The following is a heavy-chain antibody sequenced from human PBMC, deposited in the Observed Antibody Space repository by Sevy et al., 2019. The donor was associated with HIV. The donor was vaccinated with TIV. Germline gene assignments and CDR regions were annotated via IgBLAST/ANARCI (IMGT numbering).Heavy chain of an antibody. CDR3: ARLEQRHCNGAHCYPFDY. D-gene: IGHD2-21*01. J-gene: IGHJ4*02. Sequence: GESLKISCEGSGYSFTTYWIGWVRQMPGKGLEWMGVIYPDDSDTRYNPSFPGQVTISADKSINTAYLEWSSLKASHTAIYYCARLEQRHCNGAHCYPFDYWGQGTLVTVSS. CDR1: GYSFTTYW. CDR2: IYPDDSDT. V-gene: IGHV5-51*01.